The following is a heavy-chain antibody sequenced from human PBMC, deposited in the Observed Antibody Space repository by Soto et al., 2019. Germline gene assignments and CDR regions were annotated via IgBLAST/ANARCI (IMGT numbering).Heavy chain of an antibody. D-gene: IGHD2-8*01. CDR1: GGSFSGYY. CDR3: ARERGNLVYAFGVSRKYFDY. V-gene: IGHV4-34*01. CDR2: INHSGST. J-gene: IGHJ4*02. Sequence: SETLSLTCAVYGGSFSGYYWSWIRQPPGKGLEWIGEINHSGSTNYNPSLKSRVTISVDTSKNQFSLKLSSVTAADTAVYYCARERGNLVYAFGVSRKYFDYWGQGTLVTVSS.